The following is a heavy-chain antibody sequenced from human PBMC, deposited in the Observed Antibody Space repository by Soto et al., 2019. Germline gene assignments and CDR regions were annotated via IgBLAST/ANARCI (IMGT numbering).Heavy chain of an antibody. J-gene: IGHJ4*02. Sequence: EVVLLESGGGLVQPGGSLRLSCASSGFTFSHYPMSWVRQAPGKGLEWVATISGSGGSTYYPDSVKGRFTVSRDSSLYLLIHCLRVDDTAIYFCAKQRTTVTTRFDYWGQGALVTVSS. CDR3: AKQRTTVTTRFDY. V-gene: IGHV3-23*01. CDR1: GFTFSHYP. D-gene: IGHD4-17*01. CDR2: ISGSGGST.